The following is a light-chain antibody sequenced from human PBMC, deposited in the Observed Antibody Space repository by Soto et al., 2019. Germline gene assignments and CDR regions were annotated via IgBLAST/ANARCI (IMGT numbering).Light chain of an antibody. CDR2: DAS. V-gene: IGKV3-11*01. Sequence: EIVMTPSPATLSVSPVERATLSCRASQSVSSNLAWYQQKPGQAPRLLIYDASNRATGIPARFSGSGSGTDFTLTISSLEPEDFAVYYCQQRSNWPPAFGQGTKVDIK. J-gene: IGKJ1*01. CDR1: QSVSSN. CDR3: QQRSNWPPA.